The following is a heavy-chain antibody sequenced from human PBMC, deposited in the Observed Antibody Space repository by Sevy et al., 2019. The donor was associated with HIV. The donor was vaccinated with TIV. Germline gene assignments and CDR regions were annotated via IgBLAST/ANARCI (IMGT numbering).Heavy chain of an antibody. Sequence: GGSLRLSCAASGFTFSSYSMNWVRQAPGKGLEWVSSISSTSSYIYYADSVKGRFTISRDNAKNSLYLQMNSLRAEDTAVYYCARDGDARFLEWSSLVGVDVWGQGTTVTVSS. J-gene: IGHJ6*02. D-gene: IGHD3-3*01. CDR1: GFTFSSYS. CDR3: ARDGDARFLEWSSLVGVDV. V-gene: IGHV3-21*01. CDR2: ISSTSSYI.